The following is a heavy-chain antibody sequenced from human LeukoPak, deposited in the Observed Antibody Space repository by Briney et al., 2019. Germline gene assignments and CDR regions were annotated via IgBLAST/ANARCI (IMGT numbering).Heavy chain of an antibody. CDR1: GFTFSSYA. CDR2: ISGSGGTT. J-gene: IGHJ4*02. CDR3: AKEPGEYTRSPSDY. V-gene: IGHV3-23*01. D-gene: IGHD2/OR15-2a*01. Sequence: GRSLRLSCAASGFTFSSYAMNWVRQAPGKGLEWVSAISGSGGTTYYADSVKGRFTISRDNSKNTLFLQMNSLRAEDTAVYYCAKEPGEYTRSPSDYWGQGTLVTVSS.